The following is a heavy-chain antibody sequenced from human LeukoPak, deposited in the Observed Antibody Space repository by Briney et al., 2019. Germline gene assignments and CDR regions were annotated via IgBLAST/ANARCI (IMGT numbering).Heavy chain of an antibody. CDR1: GGSISSYY. CDR2: IYYSGST. J-gene: IGHJ4*02. V-gene: IGHV4-59*01. D-gene: IGHD6-19*01. CDR3: ARAPGIAVAEAPDY. Sequence: SETLSPTCTVSGGSISSYYWSWIRQPPGKGLEWIGYIYYSGSTNYNPSLKSRVTISVDTSKNQFSLKLSSVTAADTAVYYCARAPGIAVAEAPDYWGQGTLVTVSS.